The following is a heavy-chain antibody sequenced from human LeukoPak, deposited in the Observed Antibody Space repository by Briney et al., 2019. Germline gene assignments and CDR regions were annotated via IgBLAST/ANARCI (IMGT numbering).Heavy chain of an antibody. J-gene: IGHJ5*02. Sequence: SETLSLTCTVSGGSMNNRSYYWAWIRQPPGKGLEWIGTINYSGRPDYNPSLKSRVTISVDTSKNQFSLKLSSVTAADTAVYYCARGRRRITMIVVVNSWFDPWGQGTLVTVSS. CDR1: GGSMNNRSYY. CDR2: INYSGRP. CDR3: ARGRRRITMIVVVNSWFDP. D-gene: IGHD3-22*01. V-gene: IGHV4-39*07.